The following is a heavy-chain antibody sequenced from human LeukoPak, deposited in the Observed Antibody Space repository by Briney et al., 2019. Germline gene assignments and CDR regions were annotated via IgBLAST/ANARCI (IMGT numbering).Heavy chain of an antibody. CDR1: GGSIYSSNF. CDR3: ASHMAVAGTRGFDY. D-gene: IGHD6-19*01. V-gene: IGHV4-4*02. Sequence: SGTLSLICTVSGGSIYSSNFWSWVRQPPGKGLEWIGEVSQGGGTNYDPSLRSRFIISIDNQTQFSLPLSSPTVADTAVYYCASHMAVAGTRGFDYWGQGALVTVSS. J-gene: IGHJ4*02. CDR2: VSQGGGT.